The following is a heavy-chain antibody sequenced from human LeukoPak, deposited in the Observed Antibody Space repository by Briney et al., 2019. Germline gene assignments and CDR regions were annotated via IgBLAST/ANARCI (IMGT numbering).Heavy chain of an antibody. Sequence: SETLSLTCTVSGGSISSSSYYWGWIRQPPGKGLEWIGSIYYSGSTYYNPSLKSRVTISVDTSKNQFSLKLSSVTAADTAVYYCARGRRYRYWDQGTLVTVSS. CDR2: IYYSGST. V-gene: IGHV4-39*07. D-gene: IGHD1-1*01. J-gene: IGHJ4*02. CDR1: GGSISSSSYY. CDR3: ARGRRYRY.